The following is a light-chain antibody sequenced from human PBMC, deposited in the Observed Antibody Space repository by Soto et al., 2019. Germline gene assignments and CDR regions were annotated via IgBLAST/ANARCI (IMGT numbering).Light chain of an antibody. CDR3: QQYKNWPPMYT. Sequence: EIVMTQSPATLYVSPGERATLSCRASQSVSSNLAWYQQKPGQPPRLLIYGVSTRATGIPARFSGSGSETDFTLTIRSLQSEDFAVYYCQQYKNWPPMYTFGQGTKLEIK. CDR2: GVS. J-gene: IGKJ2*01. V-gene: IGKV3-15*01. CDR1: QSVSSN.